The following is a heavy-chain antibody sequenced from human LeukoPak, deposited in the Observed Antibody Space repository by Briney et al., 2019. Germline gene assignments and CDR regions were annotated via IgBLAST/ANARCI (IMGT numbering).Heavy chain of an antibody. CDR1: GFTFSSYS. V-gene: IGHV3-21*01. CDR3: ARDSLGGFDP. CDR2: ISSSSSYI. J-gene: IGHJ5*02. Sequence: GALRLSCAASGFTFSSYSMNWVRQAPGKGLEWVSSISSSSSYIYYADSVKDRFTFSRDNAKNSLYLQMNSLRAEDTAVYYCARDSLGGFDPWGQGTLVTVSS. D-gene: IGHD3-10*01.